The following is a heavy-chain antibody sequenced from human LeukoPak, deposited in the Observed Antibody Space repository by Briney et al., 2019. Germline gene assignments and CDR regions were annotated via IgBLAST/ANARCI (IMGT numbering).Heavy chain of an antibody. CDR2: INPSGGRT. J-gene: IGHJ4*02. Sequence: ASVKVSCKASGYTFSGHYMRWVRQAPGQGLEWMGIINPSGGRTSYTQNFQGRVAVTRDTSTSTIYMDLSSLTSEDTAVYYCAGTAGYSYGRIDYWGQGTLVTVSS. CDR1: GYTFSGHY. V-gene: IGHV1-46*01. D-gene: IGHD5-18*01. CDR3: AGTAGYSYGRIDY.